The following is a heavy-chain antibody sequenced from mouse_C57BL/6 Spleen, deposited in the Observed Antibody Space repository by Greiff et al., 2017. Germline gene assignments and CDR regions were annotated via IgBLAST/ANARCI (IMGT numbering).Heavy chain of an antibody. J-gene: IGHJ2*01. Sequence: QVQLQQSGAELVKPGASVKLSCKASGYTFTEYTIHWVKQRSGQGLEWIGWFYPGSGSTEYNEKFKDKATLTADKSSSTAYMGLSRLTSEDSAVFSGAGHEKGYGNWDYFDGGGQGTTLTVAT. CDR1: GYTFTEYT. D-gene: IGHD2-10*02. CDR2: FYPGSGST. V-gene: IGHV1-62-2*01. CDR3: AGHEKGYGNWDYFDG.